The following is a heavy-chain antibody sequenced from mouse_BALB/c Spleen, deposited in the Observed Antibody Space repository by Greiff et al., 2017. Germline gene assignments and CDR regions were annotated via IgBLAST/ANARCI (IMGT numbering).Heavy chain of an antibody. D-gene: IGHD1-2*01. Sequence: DVMLVESGGGLVKPGGSLKLSCAASGFTFSSYAMSWVRQTPEKRLEWVASISSGGSTYYPDSVKGRFTISRDNARNILYLQMSSLRSEDTAMYYCARDYYGYYYWGQGTTLTVSS. CDR1: GFTFSSYA. V-gene: IGHV5-6-5*01. CDR2: ISSGGST. J-gene: IGHJ2*01. CDR3: ARDYYGYYY.